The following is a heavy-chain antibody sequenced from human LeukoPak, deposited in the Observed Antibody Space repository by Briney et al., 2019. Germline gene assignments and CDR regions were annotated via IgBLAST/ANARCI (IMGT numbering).Heavy chain of an antibody. D-gene: IGHD3-10*01. CDR2: IKSKTDGGTT. CDR1: GFTFSNAW. J-gene: IGHJ4*02. V-gene: IGHV3-15*01. CDR3: TTDPYYGSGSNIGIHDY. Sequence: GGSLRLSCAASGFTFSNAWMSWVRQAPGKGLEWVGRIKSKTDGGTTDYAAPVKGRFTISRDDSKNTLYLQMNSLKTEDTAVYYCTTDPYYGSGSNIGIHDYWGQGTLVTVSS.